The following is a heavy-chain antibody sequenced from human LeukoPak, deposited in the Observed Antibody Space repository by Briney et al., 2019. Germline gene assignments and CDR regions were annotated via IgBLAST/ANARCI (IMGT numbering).Heavy chain of an antibody. D-gene: IGHD1-20*01. CDR2: FNPGNGDT. V-gene: IGHV1-3*01. J-gene: IGHJ6*02. CDR3: SRDRWHCPVNCDSVYCYSLDV. Sequence: GASVKVSCKASGYIFTNYAVQWVRQAPGQRLEWLGWFNPGNGDTRYSQKFQGRVTITSDTSATTAYMELNSLTAEDTAVYYRSRDRWHCPVNCDSVYCYSLDVWGQGTTVTVSS. CDR1: GYIFTNYA.